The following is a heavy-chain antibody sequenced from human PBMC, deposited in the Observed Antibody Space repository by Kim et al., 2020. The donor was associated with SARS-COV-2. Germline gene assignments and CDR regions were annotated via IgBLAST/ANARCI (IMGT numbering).Heavy chain of an antibody. CDR3: ARAPLFATLFDY. J-gene: IGHJ4*02. Sequence: YNPSLKSRVTISVDTSKNQFSLKLSSVTAADTAVYYCARAPLFATLFDYWGQGTLVTVSS. V-gene: IGHV4-39*07. D-gene: IGHD2-15*01.